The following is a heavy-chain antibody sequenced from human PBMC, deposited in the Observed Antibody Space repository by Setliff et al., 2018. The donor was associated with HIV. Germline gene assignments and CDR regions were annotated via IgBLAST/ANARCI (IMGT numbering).Heavy chain of an antibody. J-gene: IGHJ4*02. Sequence: ASVKVSCKASGYTFSDYFMHWVRQAPGQGLEWMGWISPNNGDTTIPQRFQGSVTMTRDRSINTAYMEFSGLTSDDTAVYYCARQLSNSFDYWGQGTLVTVS. CDR3: ARQLSNSFDY. CDR1: GYTFSDYF. D-gene: IGHD1-1*01. CDR2: ISPNNGDT. V-gene: IGHV1-2*02.